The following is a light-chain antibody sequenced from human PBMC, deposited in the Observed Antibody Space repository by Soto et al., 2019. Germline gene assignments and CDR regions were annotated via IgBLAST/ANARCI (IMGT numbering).Light chain of an antibody. J-gene: IGLJ2*01. CDR1: ALPKKY. CDR2: KDS. V-gene: IGLV3-16*01. Sequence: SYELTQPPSVSVSLGQMARITCSGEALPKKYAYWYQQKPGQFPVLVIYKDSERPSGIPERFSGSSSGTIVTLTISGVQAEDEADYYCLSADSSGTYVVLGGGTKLTVL. CDR3: LSADSSGTYVV.